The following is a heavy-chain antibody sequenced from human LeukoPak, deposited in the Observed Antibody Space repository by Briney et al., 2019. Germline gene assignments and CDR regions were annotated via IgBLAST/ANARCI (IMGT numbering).Heavy chain of an antibody. D-gene: IGHD3-3*01. J-gene: IGHJ6*02. CDR1: GFTFSSYA. CDR3: TRAAYYDFWSGFYGMDV. CDR2: ISSNGGST. Sequence: PGGSLRLSCAASGFTFSSYAMHWVRQAPGKGLEYVSAISSNGGSTYYANSVKGRFTISRDNSKNTLYLQMGSLRAEDMAMYYCTRAAYYDFWSGFYGMDVWGQGTTVTVSS. V-gene: IGHV3-64*01.